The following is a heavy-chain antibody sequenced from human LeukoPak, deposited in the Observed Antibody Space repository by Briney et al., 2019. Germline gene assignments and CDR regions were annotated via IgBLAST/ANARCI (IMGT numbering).Heavy chain of an antibody. D-gene: IGHD5-24*01. V-gene: IGHV3-7*01. Sequence: GGSLRLSCGASGFTFRSYWMSWVRQAPGKGLEWVANIKQDGSEKFYVDSVKGRFSISRDNAENSLYLQMNSPRAEDTAVYYCARENRDGQNPYNWFDPWGQGTLVTVSS. CDR2: IKQDGSEK. CDR3: ARENRDGQNPYNWFDP. CDR1: GFTFRSYW. J-gene: IGHJ5*02.